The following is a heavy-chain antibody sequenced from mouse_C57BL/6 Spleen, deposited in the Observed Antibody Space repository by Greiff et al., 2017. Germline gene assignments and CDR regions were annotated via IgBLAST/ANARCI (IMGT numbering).Heavy chain of an antibody. V-gene: IGHV1-52*01. CDR1: GYTFTSYW. CDR2: IDPSDSAT. D-gene: IGHD3-1*01. J-gene: IGHJ4*01. Sequence: QVQLQQPGAELVRPGSSVKLSCKASGYTFTSYWMHWVKQRPIQGLEWIGNIDPSDSATHYNQKFKDKATLTVDKSSSTAYMQLSSLTSEDSAVYYCVRSGSKDQYYAMDYWGQGTSVTVSS. CDR3: VRSGSKDQYYAMDY.